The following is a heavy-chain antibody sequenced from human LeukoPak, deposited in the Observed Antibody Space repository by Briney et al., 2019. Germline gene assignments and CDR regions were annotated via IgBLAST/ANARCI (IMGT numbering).Heavy chain of an antibody. Sequence: SETLSLTCTVFGGSVNGYYWSWIRQPPAKGLEWMAYIHSSGSTNYNPSLKSRLTASVDTSKNQFSLNVRSVTAADTAVYYCAKVASGGAKFDYWGQGTLVTVSS. CDR1: GGSVNGYY. V-gene: IGHV4-59*02. D-gene: IGHD3-10*01. CDR3: AKVASGGAKFDY. CDR2: IHSSGST. J-gene: IGHJ4*02.